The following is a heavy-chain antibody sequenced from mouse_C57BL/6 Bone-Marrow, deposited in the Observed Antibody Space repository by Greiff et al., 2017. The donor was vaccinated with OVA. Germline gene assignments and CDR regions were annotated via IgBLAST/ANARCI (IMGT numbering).Heavy chain of an antibody. V-gene: IGHV1-76*01. J-gene: IGHJ3*01. CDR2: IYPGSGTT. Sequence: VQLQQSGAELVRPGASVKLSCKASGYTFTDYYINWVKQRPGQGLAWIARIYPGSGTTYYNEKFKGKATLTAEKSSSTAYMQLSSLTSEDSAVYCCARSLYDGSPWFAYWGQGTLVTVSA. CDR3: ARSLYDGSPWFAY. D-gene: IGHD2-3*01. CDR1: GYTFTDYY.